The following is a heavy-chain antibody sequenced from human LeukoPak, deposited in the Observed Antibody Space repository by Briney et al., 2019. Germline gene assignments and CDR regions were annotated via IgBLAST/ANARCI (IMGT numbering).Heavy chain of an antibody. CDR3: ARVDSSSWYSYYYGMDV. CDR1: GGTFCSYV. CDR2: IIPIFGTA. J-gene: IGHJ6*02. V-gene: IGHV1-69*13. Sequence: ASVKVSCKASGGTFCSYVISWVRQAPGQGLEWVGGIIPIFGTANYAQKFQGRVTITADESTSTAYMELSSLRSEDTAVYYCARVDSSSWYSYYYGMDVWGQGTTVTVSS. D-gene: IGHD6-13*01.